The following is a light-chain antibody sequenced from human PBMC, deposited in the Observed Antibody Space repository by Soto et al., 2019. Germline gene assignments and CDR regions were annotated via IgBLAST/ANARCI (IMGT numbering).Light chain of an antibody. CDR1: QSVSND. J-gene: IGKJ4*01. CDR2: GAS. V-gene: IGKV3-15*01. Sequence: EIVMTQSPATLSVSPGERATLSCRASQSVSNDLAWYQQKPGQAPRLLIYGASTMATGIPAKFSGSGSGTEFTLTISSLKSEDFAVYYCQQYNNWPPLTFGGGTKVEIK. CDR3: QQYNNWPPLT.